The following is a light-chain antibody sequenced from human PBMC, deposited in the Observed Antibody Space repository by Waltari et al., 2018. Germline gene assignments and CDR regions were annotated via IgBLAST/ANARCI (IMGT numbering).Light chain of an antibody. J-gene: IGKJ4*01. CDR1: QSVTNN. V-gene: IGKV3-15*01. CDR2: DAS. Sequence: ILMTQSPATLSVSPGERATLSCRASQSVTNNLAWYQHQPGQAPGLLIYDASSRAAGIPARFSGSGSGTEFTLTVSSLQSEDFAVYYCQQYHNWPLSFGGGTKVEIK. CDR3: QQYHNWPLS.